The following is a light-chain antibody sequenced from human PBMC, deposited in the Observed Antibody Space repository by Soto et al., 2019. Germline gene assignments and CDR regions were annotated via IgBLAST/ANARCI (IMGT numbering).Light chain of an antibody. CDR1: QGISSY. Sequence: DTQMTQSPSTLSVSVGDRVTITCRASQGISSYLAWYQQKPGKAPKLLIYAASTLQSGVPSRFSGSGSGTDFTLTISSLQPEDFATYYCQQSYNTPITFGHGTRLEIK. CDR2: AAS. V-gene: IGKV1-39*01. J-gene: IGKJ5*01. CDR3: QQSYNTPIT.